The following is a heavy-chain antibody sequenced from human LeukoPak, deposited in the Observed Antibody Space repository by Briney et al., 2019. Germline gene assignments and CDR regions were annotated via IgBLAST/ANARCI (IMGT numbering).Heavy chain of an antibody. D-gene: IGHD3-10*01. CDR1: GFTFSSYG. CDR3: ARDFGPDYYYYGMDV. Sequence: GRSLRLSCAASGFTFSSYGMHWVRQAPGKGLEWVAVIWYDGSNKYYADSVKGRFTISRDNSKNTLYLQMNSLRAEDTAVYYCARDFGPDYYYYGMDVWGRGTTVTVSS. CDR2: IWYDGSNK. J-gene: IGHJ6*02. V-gene: IGHV3-33*01.